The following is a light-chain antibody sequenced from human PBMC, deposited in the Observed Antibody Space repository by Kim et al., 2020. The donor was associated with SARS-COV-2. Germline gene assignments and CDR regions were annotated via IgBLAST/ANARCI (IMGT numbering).Light chain of an antibody. CDR2: NTN. V-gene: IGLV8-61*01. CDR3: VLYMGGGIWV. J-gene: IGLJ3*02. CDR1: SGSGSTNDD. Sequence: GGTATRTCGLRSGSGSTNDDRSWYRQPPGQAPRMIIYNTNSRSSGVPDRFSGSIRGNKAALSVTGAQADDESDYYCVLYMGGGIWVFGGGTKLAVL.